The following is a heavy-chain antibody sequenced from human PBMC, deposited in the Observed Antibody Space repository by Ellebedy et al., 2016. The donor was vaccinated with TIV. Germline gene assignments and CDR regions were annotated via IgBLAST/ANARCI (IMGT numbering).Heavy chain of an antibody. J-gene: IGHJ3*02. CDR2: ISTYSGNT. Sequence: AASVKVSCKTSGYTFSRHGLNWVRQAPRQGLEWMGWISTYSGNTKYAQKFQGRVTMTTDTSTGTAYMELRSLTSDDTAVYYCARDFYYYGSGSWDDTFDIWGQGTMVTVSS. V-gene: IGHV1-18*01. CDR1: GYTFSRHG. D-gene: IGHD3-10*01. CDR3: ARDFYYYGSGSWDDTFDI.